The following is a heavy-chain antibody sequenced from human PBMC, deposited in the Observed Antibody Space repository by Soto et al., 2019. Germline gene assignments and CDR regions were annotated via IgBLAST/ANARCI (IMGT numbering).Heavy chain of an antibody. CDR2: IYDGDSA. J-gene: IGHJ4*02. CDR3: ARGSILDY. D-gene: IGHD2-21*01. V-gene: IGHV4-59*01. CDR1: GGSISSYY. Sequence: PSETLSLTCTVSGGSISSYYWSWVRQPPGKGLEWIGYIYDGDSANYNPSLKSRVTISVDTSKKQFSLRLSSVTAADTAVYYCARGSILDYWGQGTLVTVSS.